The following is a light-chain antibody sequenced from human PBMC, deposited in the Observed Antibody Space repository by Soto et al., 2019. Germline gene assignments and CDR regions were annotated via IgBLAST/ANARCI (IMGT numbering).Light chain of an antibody. CDR3: QQYNRLIT. CDR2: DAT. Sequence: EIVLTQSPVTLSLSPGERATLSCRASQSVRTYLAWYQVKPGQAPRLLVYDATSLESGVSSSFSGSGYGTDFTLSINNLQPDDFATYYCQQYNRLITFGQGTRLEIK. V-gene: IGKV3-11*01. J-gene: IGKJ5*01. CDR1: QSVRTY.